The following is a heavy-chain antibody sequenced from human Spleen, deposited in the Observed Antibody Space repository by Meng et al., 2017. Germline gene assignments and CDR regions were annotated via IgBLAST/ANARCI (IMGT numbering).Heavy chain of an antibody. Sequence: QVQLTPGGAGLFKPSGPLSLTCVVSGGSFSDYYWSWIRQPPGKGLEWIGEINHSGSTNYNPSLESRATISVDTSQNNLSLKLSSVTAADSAVYYCARGPTTMAHDFDYWGQGTLVTVSS. CDR1: GGSFSDYY. V-gene: IGHV4-34*01. CDR3: ARGPTTMAHDFDY. J-gene: IGHJ4*02. D-gene: IGHD4-11*01. CDR2: INHSGST.